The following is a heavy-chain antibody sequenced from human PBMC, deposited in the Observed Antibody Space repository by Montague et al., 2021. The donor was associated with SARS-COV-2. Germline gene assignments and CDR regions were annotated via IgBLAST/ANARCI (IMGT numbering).Heavy chain of an antibody. Sequence: ETLSLTCTVSGGSISSSSYYWGWIRQPPGKGLEWTGSIYYSGSTYYNPSLKSRVTISVDTSKNQFSLKLSSVTAADTAVYYCARLGRQQLVRLSGMDVWGQGTTVTVSS. CDR3: ARLGRQQLVRLSGMDV. V-gene: IGHV4-39*07. J-gene: IGHJ6*02. CDR1: GGSISSSSYY. D-gene: IGHD6-13*01. CDR2: IYYSGST.